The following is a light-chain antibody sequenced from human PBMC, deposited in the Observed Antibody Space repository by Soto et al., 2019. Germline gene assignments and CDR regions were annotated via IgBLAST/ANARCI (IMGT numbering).Light chain of an antibody. CDR2: DAS. V-gene: IGKV3D-15*03. CDR3: QGDQAWPPGT. J-gene: IGKJ1*01. CDR1: QSIKNY. Sequence: TQSPASLSASSGEEITLSCRASQSIKNYLAWYQHKPGQAPRLLFYDASIRATGIPARFSAGGSRTEFTLVNSNPQSEDAAVYYWQGDQAWPPGTFGQGTKVEIK.